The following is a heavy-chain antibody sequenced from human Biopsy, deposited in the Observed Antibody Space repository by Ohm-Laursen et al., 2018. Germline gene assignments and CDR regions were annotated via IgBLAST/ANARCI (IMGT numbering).Heavy chain of an antibody. CDR3: AVKSYFSTSFDH. V-gene: IGHV4-59*07. CDR2: IYYHNGRS. CDR1: GGSISGYY. J-gene: IGHJ5*02. Sequence: SDTLSLTCTVSGGSISGYYWTWIRQSPGKGLEWIGYIYYHNGRSSYNPSLKSRVTMSVDTSQNQFSLKLSPVTAADTAVYYCAVKSYFSTSFDHWGQGTQVTVSS. D-gene: IGHD1-26*01.